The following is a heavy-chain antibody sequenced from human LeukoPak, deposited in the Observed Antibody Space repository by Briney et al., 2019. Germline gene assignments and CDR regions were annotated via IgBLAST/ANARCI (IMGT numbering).Heavy chain of an antibody. V-gene: IGHV3-64*01. CDR3: AKSRSYYYDSSGYSGAFDI. CDR1: GFTFISYS. CDR2: ISSNGGST. J-gene: IGHJ3*02. D-gene: IGHD3-22*01. Sequence: PGGSLRLSCAASGFTFISYSMHWVRQAPGKGLEYVSAISSNGGSTYYANSVKGRFTISIDNYKNTLYLQMGSLRAEDMAVYYCAKSRSYYYDSSGYSGAFDIWGQGTVVTVSS.